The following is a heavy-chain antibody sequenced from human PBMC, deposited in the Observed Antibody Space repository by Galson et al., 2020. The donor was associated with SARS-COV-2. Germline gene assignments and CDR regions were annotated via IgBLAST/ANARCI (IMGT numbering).Heavy chain of an antibody. CDR1: GFTFSSYA. V-gene: IGHV3-30*04. D-gene: IGHD3-3*01. Sequence: QLGESLKISCAASGFTFSSYAMHWVRQAPGKGLEWVAVISYDGSNKYYADSVKGRFTISRDNSKNTLYLQMNSLRAEDTAVYYCARDGTYYDFWSGYWVGDRYYYYYYMDVWGKGTTVTVSS. CDR2: ISYDGSNK. CDR3: ARDGTYYDFWSGYWVGDRYYYYYYMDV. J-gene: IGHJ6*03.